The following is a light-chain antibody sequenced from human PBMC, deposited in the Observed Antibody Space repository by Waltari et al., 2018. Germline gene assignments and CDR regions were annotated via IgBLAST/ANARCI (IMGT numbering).Light chain of an antibody. CDR3: NSRDSSGYHVV. Sequence: SSELTQDPALSVALGQTVRIPCQGDSLRSYFATWYQQKPGQAPVLVIYGKNRRPSGIPDRFSGSSSGNTASLTIAGAQAEDEADYYCNSRDSSGYHVVFGGGTKLTVL. CDR2: GKN. V-gene: IGLV3-19*01. CDR1: SLRSYF. J-gene: IGLJ2*01.